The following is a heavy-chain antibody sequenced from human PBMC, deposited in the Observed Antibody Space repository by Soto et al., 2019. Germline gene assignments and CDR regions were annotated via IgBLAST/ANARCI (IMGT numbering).Heavy chain of an antibody. V-gene: IGHV3-23*01. Sequence: EVQLLESGGDLVQPGGSLRLSCAASGFTFSNYAMSWVRQAPGKGLEWVSLIRGSGGPTNYADSVKGRFTVSRDNSQNMLFLQMNSLRAEDTAVYYCVKDFRGGYDWTHDWGQGTLVTVSS. D-gene: IGHD5-12*01. CDR3: VKDFRGGYDWTHD. CDR1: GFTFSNYA. CDR2: IRGSGGPT. J-gene: IGHJ4*02.